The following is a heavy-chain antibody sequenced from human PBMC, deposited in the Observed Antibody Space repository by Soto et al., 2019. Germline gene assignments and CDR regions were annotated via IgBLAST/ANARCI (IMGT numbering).Heavy chain of an antibody. J-gene: IGHJ4*02. CDR1: GFTFSNYG. D-gene: IGHD2-15*01. Sequence: GGSLRLSCAASGFTFSNYGMHWVRQAPGKGLEWVAAISYDGSNKYYADSVKGRFTISRDNSQNTLYLQMNSLRPEDTAVYFCAKDYCSGSSCYKGPFEYWGQGTRVTVSS. CDR3: AKDYCSGSSCYKGPFEY. V-gene: IGHV3-30*18. CDR2: ISYDGSNK.